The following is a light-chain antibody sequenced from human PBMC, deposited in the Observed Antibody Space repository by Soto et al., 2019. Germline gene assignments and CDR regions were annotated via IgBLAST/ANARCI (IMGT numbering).Light chain of an antibody. CDR2: GAS. V-gene: IGKV3-20*01. Sequence: EILLTQSPGTLSLSPGERATLSCRASQSVRNNYVAWYQQKPGQAPRLLISGASGRATGIQDRFSGGGSGADFTLTIRRLEPGDFAVYYCQQYGSSPYTFGQGTKLEI. CDR1: QSVRNNY. J-gene: IGKJ2*01. CDR3: QQYGSSPYT.